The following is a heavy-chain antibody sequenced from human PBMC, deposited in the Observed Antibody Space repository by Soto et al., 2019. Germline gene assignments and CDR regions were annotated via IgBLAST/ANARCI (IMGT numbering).Heavy chain of an antibody. CDR3: ARAMNYYDSKGWFDP. CDR2: ISGTGAKT. J-gene: IGHJ5*02. Sequence: AGGSRRLSGSASGVPGFSHDMGWVRQATGTGLEWVSSISGTGAKTYYSNAVTGRFTISRDNSKNTLHLQMQNLRAEDTAIYYCARAMNYYDSKGWFDPWGQGTLVTVPQ. CDR1: GVPGFSHD. D-gene: IGHD3-22*01. V-gene: IGHV3-23*01.